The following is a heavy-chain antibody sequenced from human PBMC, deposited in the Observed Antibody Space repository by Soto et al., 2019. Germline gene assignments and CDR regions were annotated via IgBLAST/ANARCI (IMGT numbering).Heavy chain of an antibody. CDR3: ARVGDTAMVDISYGMDV. Sequence: GGSLRLSCAASGFTFSIYAMHWVRQAPGKGLEWVAVISYDGSNKYYADSVKGRFTISRDNSKNTLYLQMNSLRAEDTAVYYCARVGDTAMVDISYGMDVWGQGTMVTVSS. V-gene: IGHV3-30-3*01. D-gene: IGHD5-18*01. CDR2: ISYDGSNK. J-gene: IGHJ6*02. CDR1: GFTFSIYA.